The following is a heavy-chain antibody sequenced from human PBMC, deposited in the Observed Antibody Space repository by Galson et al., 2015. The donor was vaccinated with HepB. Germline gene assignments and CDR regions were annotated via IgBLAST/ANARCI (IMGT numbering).Heavy chain of an antibody. D-gene: IGHD1-1*01. V-gene: IGHV3-48*02. CDR3: ARGALTGTTDF. CDR2: ISSRSTTR. J-gene: IGHJ4*02. CDR1: GFPFSSYN. Sequence: SLRLSCAASGFPFSSYNMNWVRQAPGKVLEWVSSISSRSTTRYYADSVKGRFTISRDYDKSSLYLQMNSLRDEDTAVYYCARGALTGTTDFWGQGTLFTVSS.